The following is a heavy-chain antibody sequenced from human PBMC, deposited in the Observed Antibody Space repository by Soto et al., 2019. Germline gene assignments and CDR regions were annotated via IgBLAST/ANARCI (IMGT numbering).Heavy chain of an antibody. Sequence: SVTLSLTCTVAEGYIINSSDYWGWIRQPPGKGLEWIGSIYYSGSTYYNPSLKSRATISVDTSKNQFSLKLSSVTAADTAVYYCARDPSGHASSPNWYYFASWGQGTLVTVSS. CDR2: IYYSGST. V-gene: IGHV4-39*02. CDR3: ARDPSGHASSPNWYYFAS. D-gene: IGHD2-2*01. J-gene: IGHJ4*02. CDR1: EGYIINSSDY.